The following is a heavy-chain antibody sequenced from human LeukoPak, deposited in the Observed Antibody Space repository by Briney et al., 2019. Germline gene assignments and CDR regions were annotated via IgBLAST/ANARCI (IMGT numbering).Heavy chain of an antibody. CDR1: GYTSTSYD. CDR2: INTKSGMT. V-gene: IGHV1-8*03. J-gene: IGHJ4*02. Sequence: ASVKVSCKASGYTSTSYDINWVRPATGQGLAWMGWINTKSGMTDHAQMFQGRITITKDTSISTVYMELSSLSSDDPAVYFCARGDGSVDYGGQGTLVTVYS. D-gene: IGHD3-22*01. CDR3: ARGDGSVDY.